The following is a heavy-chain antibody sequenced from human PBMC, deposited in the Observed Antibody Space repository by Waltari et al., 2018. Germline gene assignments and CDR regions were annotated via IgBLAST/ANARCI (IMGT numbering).Heavy chain of an antibody. V-gene: IGHV1-2*02. J-gene: IGHJ4*02. D-gene: IGHD3-3*01. CDR2: INPNSGGT. CDR1: GYTFTGYY. Sequence: QVQLVQSGAAVKKPGASVKVSCKASGYTFTGYYMTWVRQAPGQGLEWMGWINPNSGGTNYAQKFQGRVTMTRDTSISTAYMELSRLRSDDTAVYYCARESVNEIFFLDYWGQGTLVTVSS. CDR3: ARESVNEIFFLDY.